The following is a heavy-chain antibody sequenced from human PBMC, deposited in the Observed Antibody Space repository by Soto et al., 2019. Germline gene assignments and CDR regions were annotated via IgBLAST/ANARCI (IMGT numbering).Heavy chain of an antibody. CDR3: ARGGNGYYYGMDV. D-gene: IGHD2-15*01. CDR2: IWYDGSNK. J-gene: IGHJ6*02. V-gene: IGHV3-33*01. Sequence: QVQLVESGGGVVQPGRSLRLSCAASGFTFSSYGMHWVRQAPGKGLEWVAVIWYDGSNKYYADSVKGRFTISRDNSKHTLYLQMNSLRAEDTAVYYCARGGNGYYYGMDVWGQGTTVTVSS. CDR1: GFTFSSYG.